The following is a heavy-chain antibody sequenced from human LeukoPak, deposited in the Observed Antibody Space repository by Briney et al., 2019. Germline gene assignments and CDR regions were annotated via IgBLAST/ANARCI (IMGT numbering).Heavy chain of an antibody. CDR3: ARFSIAAAGTFDY. V-gene: IGHV1-2*02. CDR1: GYTFTGYY. CDR2: INPNSGGT. D-gene: IGHD6-13*01. J-gene: IGHJ4*02. Sequence: ASVKVSCKASGYTFTGYYMHWVRQAPGQGLEWMGWINPNSGGTNYAQKFQGRFTMTRDTSISTAYMELSRLRSDDTAVYYCARFSIAAAGTFDYWGQGTLVTVSS.